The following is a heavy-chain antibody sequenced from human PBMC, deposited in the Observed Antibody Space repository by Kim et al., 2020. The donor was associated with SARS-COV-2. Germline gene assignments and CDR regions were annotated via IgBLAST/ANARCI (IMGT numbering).Heavy chain of an antibody. CDR2: IYSAGST. Sequence: GGSLRLSCAASGFTVTSNYMSWVRQAPGKGLEWVSLIYSAGSTYYADSVKGRFTISRDNSKSTLYLQMNSLRAEDTAVYYCARVGSRDYFDYWGQGTLVTVSS. J-gene: IGHJ4*02. D-gene: IGHD1-26*01. CDR1: GFTVTSNY. V-gene: IGHV3-66*01. CDR3: ARVGSRDYFDY.